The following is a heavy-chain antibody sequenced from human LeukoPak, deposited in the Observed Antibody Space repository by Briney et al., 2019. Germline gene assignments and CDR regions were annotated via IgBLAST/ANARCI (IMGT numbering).Heavy chain of an antibody. J-gene: IGHJ3*02. CDR2: IRSSSSTI. V-gene: IGHV3-48*01. CDR1: XFTLSTYS. CDR3: ARVQWFFAFDI. D-gene: IGHD3-22*01. Sequence: SLRLSXXASXFTLSTYSMNWVRQAPGKGLEWVSYIRSSSSTIFYADSVKGRFTISRDNAMDSLYLQMNSLRAEDTATYYCARVQWFFAFDIWGQGTMVTVAS.